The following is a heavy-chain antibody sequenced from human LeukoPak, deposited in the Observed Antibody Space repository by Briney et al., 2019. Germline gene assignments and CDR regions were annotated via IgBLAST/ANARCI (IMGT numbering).Heavy chain of an antibody. CDR3: AREVATDYYYYYGMDV. CDR2: MNPNSGNT. Sequence: AASVKVSCKASGYIFTSYDINWVRQATGQGLEWMGWMNPNSGNTGYAQKFQGRVTMTRNTSISTAYMELSSLRSEDTAVYYCAREVATDYYYYYGMDVWGQGTTVTVSS. J-gene: IGHJ6*02. CDR1: GYIFTSYD. V-gene: IGHV1-8*01. D-gene: IGHD5-12*01.